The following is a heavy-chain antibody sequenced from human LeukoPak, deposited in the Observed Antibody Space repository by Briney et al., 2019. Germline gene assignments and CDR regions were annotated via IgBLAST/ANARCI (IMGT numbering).Heavy chain of an antibody. D-gene: IGHD3-10*01. CDR2: ISAYNGNT. V-gene: IGHV1-18*01. J-gene: IGHJ4*02. Sequence: GGSLRLSCAASGFTFTSYGISWVRQAPGQGLEWMGWISAYNGNTNYAQKLQGRVTMTTDTSTSTAYMELRSLRSDDTAVYYCARDSHYYGSGSYYPQRLYFDYWGQGTLVTVSS. CDR3: ARDSHYYGSGSYYPQRLYFDY. CDR1: GFTFTSYG.